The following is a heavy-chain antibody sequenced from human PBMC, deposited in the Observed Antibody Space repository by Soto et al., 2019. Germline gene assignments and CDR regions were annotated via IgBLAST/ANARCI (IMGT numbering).Heavy chain of an antibody. D-gene: IGHD3-22*01. CDR3: ARDYYDSSGSPQGFDY. CDR2: IYYSGST. Sequence: SETLSLTCAVSGGSISSYYWSWIRQHPGKGLEWIGYIYYSGSTYYNPSLKSRVTISVDTSKNQFSLKLSSVTAADTAVYYCARDYYDSSGSPQGFDYWGQGTLVTVSS. J-gene: IGHJ4*02. CDR1: GGSISSYY. V-gene: IGHV4-31*11.